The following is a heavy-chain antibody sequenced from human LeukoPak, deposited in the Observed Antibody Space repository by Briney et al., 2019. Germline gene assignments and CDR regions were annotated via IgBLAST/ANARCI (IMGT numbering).Heavy chain of an antibody. J-gene: IGHJ3*02. D-gene: IGHD4-17*01. CDR1: GFTFGDYA. Sequence: GGSLRLSCSASGFTFGDYAMNWFRQAPGKGLEWVGFIRSKAYGGTTEYAASVKGRFTISRDDSKSIASLQMNSLKIEDTGLYYCTRDRPRYDYGDYRDTFDTWGQGTMVTVSS. V-gene: IGHV3-49*03. CDR2: IRSKAYGGTT. CDR3: TRDRPRYDYGDYRDTFDT.